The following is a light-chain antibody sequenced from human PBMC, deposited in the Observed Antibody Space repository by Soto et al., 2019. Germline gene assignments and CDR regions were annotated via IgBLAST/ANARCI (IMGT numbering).Light chain of an antibody. Sequence: DIQMTQSPSTLSASVGDRVTITCRASQSISSWLAWYQQKPGKAPKLLIYKASSLESGVLSRFSGSGSGTEFTLTISSLQPDEFATYYCQQYNSYGTFGQGTKVQIK. CDR3: QQYNSYGT. CDR1: QSISSW. CDR2: KAS. V-gene: IGKV1-5*03. J-gene: IGKJ1*01.